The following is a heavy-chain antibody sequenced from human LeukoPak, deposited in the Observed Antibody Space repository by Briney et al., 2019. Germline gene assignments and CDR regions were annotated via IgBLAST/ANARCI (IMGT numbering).Heavy chain of an antibody. Sequence: SETLSLTCAVYGGSFSGYYWGWIRQPPGKGLEWIGSVYYSGSTYYNPSLKSRVTISVDTSKNQFSLKLSSVTAADTAVYYCARHDYGDYGRPMWGQGTLVTVSS. CDR1: GGSFSGYY. CDR3: ARHDYGDYGRPM. CDR2: VYYSGST. D-gene: IGHD4-17*01. V-gene: IGHV4-39*01. J-gene: IGHJ4*02.